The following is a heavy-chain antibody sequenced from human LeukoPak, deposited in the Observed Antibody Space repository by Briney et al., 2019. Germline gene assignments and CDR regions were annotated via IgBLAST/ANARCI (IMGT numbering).Heavy chain of an antibody. CDR2: IRTKPDSYKT. D-gene: IGHD1-26*01. CDR3: ARDAGWSLDP. Sequence: GGSLRLSCEASGFAFSDHSMDWVRQAPGKGLEWVGRIRTKPDSYKTDYAASVGGRFSISRGDSKSSLFLQMESLKTEDTAIYYCARDAGWSLDPWGQGTLVTVSS. V-gene: IGHV3-72*01. CDR1: GFAFSDHS. J-gene: IGHJ5*02.